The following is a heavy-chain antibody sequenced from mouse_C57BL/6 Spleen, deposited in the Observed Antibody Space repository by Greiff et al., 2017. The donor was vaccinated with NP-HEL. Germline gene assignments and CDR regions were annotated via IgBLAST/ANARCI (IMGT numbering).Heavy chain of an antibody. CDR3: SRISYDGYYGYFDY. D-gene: IGHD2-3*01. V-gene: IGHV3-6*01. Sequence: DVQLQESGPGLVKPSQSLSLTCSVTGYSITSGYYWNWIRQFPGNKLEWMGYISYDGSNNYNPSLKNLISITRDTSKNQFFLKLNSVTTEDTATYYCSRISYDGYYGYFDYWGQGTTLTVSS. CDR2: ISYDGSN. J-gene: IGHJ2*01. CDR1: GYSITSGYY.